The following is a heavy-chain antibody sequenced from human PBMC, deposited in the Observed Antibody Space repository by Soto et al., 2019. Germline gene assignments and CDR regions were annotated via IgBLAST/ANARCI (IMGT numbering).Heavy chain of an antibody. Sequence: GGSLRLSCAASGFTFSIYAMSWFRQAPGKGLEWVSAISGSGGSTYYADSVKGRFTISRDNSKNTLYLQMNSLRAEDTAVYYCAKVQWLRFDAFDIWGQGTMVTVSS. CDR2: ISGSGGST. CDR3: AKVQWLRFDAFDI. J-gene: IGHJ3*02. D-gene: IGHD5-12*01. CDR1: GFTFSIYA. V-gene: IGHV3-23*01.